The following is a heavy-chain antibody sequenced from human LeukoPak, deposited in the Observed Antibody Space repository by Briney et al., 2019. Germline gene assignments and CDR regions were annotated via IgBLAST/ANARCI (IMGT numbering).Heavy chain of an antibody. CDR2: ISSSSII. CDR1: GFTFRSYD. V-gene: IGHV3-48*01. D-gene: IGHD1-26*01. J-gene: IGHJ4*02. Sequence: GGSLRLSCTVSGFTFRSYDMSWVRQAPGKGLEWVSYISSSSIIYYADSVKGRSTISRDNAKNSLYLQMNSLRAEDTAVYYCARGWELFDYWGQGTLVTVSS. CDR3: ARGWELFDY.